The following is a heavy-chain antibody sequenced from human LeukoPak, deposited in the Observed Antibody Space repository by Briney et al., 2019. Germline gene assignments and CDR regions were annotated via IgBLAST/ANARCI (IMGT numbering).Heavy chain of an antibody. CDR2: KNPNSGNT. J-gene: IGHJ6*02. CDR1: GYTFTSYD. V-gene: IGHV1-8*01. D-gene: IGHD1-26*01. Sequence: ASVTVSCKASGYTFTSYDINLVRQATGQGREWMGWKNPNSGNTGYAQKLQGRVTMTSNTSIITAYMELSSLRSEDTAVYYCARRRLSGRYYYYGMDVWGQGTTVAVAS. CDR3: ARRRLSGRYYYYGMDV.